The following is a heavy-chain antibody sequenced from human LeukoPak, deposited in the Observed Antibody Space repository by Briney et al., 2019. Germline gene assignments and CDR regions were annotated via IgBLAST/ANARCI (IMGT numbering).Heavy chain of an antibody. CDR3: AKDLTYYYGLGSCTNAFDI. V-gene: IGHV3-23*01. CDR1: GFTFSNYA. D-gene: IGHD3-10*01. CDR2: ISGSGDYT. J-gene: IGHJ3*02. Sequence: GGSLRLSCAASGFTFSNYAMSWVRQTPGKGLEWVSGISGSGDYTYYADSLKGRFTISRDNSKNTLYLQMNSLRAEDTALYYCAKDLTYYYGLGSCTNAFDIWGQGTMVTVSS.